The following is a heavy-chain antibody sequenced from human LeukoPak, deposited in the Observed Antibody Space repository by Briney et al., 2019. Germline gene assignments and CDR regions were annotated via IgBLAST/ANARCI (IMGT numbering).Heavy chain of an antibody. Sequence: PGGSLRLSCAASGFTFGNYWMNWVRQAPGKGLEWVANMKPDGSEKNYVASVKGRLTISRDNAENSLFLQMNSLRAEDTAVYYCARKGITMIVVAATGYYFDYWGQGTLVTVSS. V-gene: IGHV3-7*05. CDR3: ARKGITMIVVAATGYYFDY. CDR2: MKPDGSEK. CDR1: GFTFGNYW. J-gene: IGHJ4*02. D-gene: IGHD3-22*01.